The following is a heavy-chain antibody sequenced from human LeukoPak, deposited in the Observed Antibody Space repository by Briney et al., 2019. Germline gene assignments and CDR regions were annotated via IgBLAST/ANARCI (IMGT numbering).Heavy chain of an antibody. J-gene: IGHJ3*02. V-gene: IGHV3-43*02. Sequence: GGSLRLSCAASGFTFDDYAMHWVRQAPGKGLEWVSLISGDGGSTYYADSVKGRFTISRDNSKNSLYLQTNSLRTEDTALYYCAKDTSYYYDSSGYDDAFDIWGQGTMVTVSS. CDR3: AKDTSYYYDSSGYDDAFDI. CDR1: GFTFDDYA. CDR2: ISGDGGST. D-gene: IGHD3-22*01.